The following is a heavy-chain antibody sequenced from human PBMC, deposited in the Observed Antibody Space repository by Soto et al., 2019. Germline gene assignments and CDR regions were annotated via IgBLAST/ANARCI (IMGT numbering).Heavy chain of an antibody. Sequence: GASVKVSCKASGGTFSSYAISWVRQAPGQGLEWMGGIIPIFGTANYAQKFQGRVTITADKSTSTAYMELSSLRSEDTAVYYCARYSNYYDSSGYFDAFDIWGQGTMVTVSS. D-gene: IGHD3-22*01. V-gene: IGHV1-69*06. CDR3: ARYSNYYDSSGYFDAFDI. J-gene: IGHJ3*02. CDR1: GGTFSSYA. CDR2: IIPIFGTA.